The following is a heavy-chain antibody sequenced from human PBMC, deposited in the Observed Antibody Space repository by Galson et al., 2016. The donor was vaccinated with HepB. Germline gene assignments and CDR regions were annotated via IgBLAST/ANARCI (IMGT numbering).Heavy chain of an antibody. V-gene: IGHV3-7*01. CDR2: ISHDGRDQ. Sequence: SLRLSCAASGLNFWTYWMTWVRQAPGKGPEWVASISHDGRDQRYVDSVKGRFTISRDNARNSLYLQMNILRVDDTALYYCAQYGGLVDSWGQGTLVTVSS. CDR1: GLNFWTYW. D-gene: IGHD3-16*01. CDR3: AQYGGLVDS. J-gene: IGHJ4*02.